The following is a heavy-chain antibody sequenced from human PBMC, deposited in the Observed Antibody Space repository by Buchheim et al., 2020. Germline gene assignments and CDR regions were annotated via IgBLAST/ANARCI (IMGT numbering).Heavy chain of an antibody. D-gene: IGHD2-21*02. CDR1: GFTFSSYA. Sequence: QVQLVESGGGVVQPGRSLRLSCAASGFTFSSYAMHWVHQAPGKGLEWVAVISYDGSNKYYADSVKGRFTISRDNSKNTLYLQMNSLRAEDTAVYYCARAPTRYCGGDCYPYHWGQGTL. V-gene: IGHV3-30-3*01. CDR3: ARAPTRYCGGDCYPYH. J-gene: IGHJ5*02. CDR2: ISYDGSNK.